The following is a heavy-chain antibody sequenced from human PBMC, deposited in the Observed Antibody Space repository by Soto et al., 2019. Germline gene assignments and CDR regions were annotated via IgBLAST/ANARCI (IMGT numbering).Heavy chain of an antibody. V-gene: IGHV3-30-3*01. CDR2: ISYDGSNK. Sequence: PGGSLRLSCAASGFTFSSYAIHWVRQAPGKGLEWVAVISYDGSNKYYADSVKGRFTISRDNSKNTLYLQMNSLRAEDTAVYYCARGRISRYSSSSEDFDYWGQGTLVTVSS. CDR3: ARGRISRYSSSSEDFDY. J-gene: IGHJ4*02. D-gene: IGHD6-6*01. CDR1: GFTFSSYA.